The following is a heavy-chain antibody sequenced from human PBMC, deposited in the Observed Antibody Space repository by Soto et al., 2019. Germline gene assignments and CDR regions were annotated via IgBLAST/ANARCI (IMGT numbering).Heavy chain of an antibody. J-gene: IGHJ4*02. Sequence: ESGGGVVQPGRSLRLSCAASGFTFSSYGMHWVRQAPGKGLEWVAVIWYDGSNKYYADSVKGRFTISRDNSKNTLYLQMNSLRAEDSAVYYCARDRYYYPFDYWGQGTLVTVSS. D-gene: IGHD3-10*01. CDR3: ARDRYYYPFDY. CDR2: IWYDGSNK. V-gene: IGHV3-33*01. CDR1: GFTFSSYG.